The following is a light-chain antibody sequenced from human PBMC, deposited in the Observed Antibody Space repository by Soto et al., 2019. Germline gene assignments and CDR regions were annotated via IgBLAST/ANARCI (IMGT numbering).Light chain of an antibody. J-gene: IGKJ1*01. CDR1: QTISSW. CDR3: QHYNSYSEA. CDR2: KAS. V-gene: IGKV1-5*03. Sequence: DIQITQSPSTLSGSVGDRVTITCRASQTISSWLAWYQQKQGKAPKILIYKASTLTSGVPSRFRGSGSWTEFTLTISRLQPDDFATYYCQHYNSYSEAFGQGTKVDIK.